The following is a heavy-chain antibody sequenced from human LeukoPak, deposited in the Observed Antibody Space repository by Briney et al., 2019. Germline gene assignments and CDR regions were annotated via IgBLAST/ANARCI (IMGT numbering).Heavy chain of an antibody. CDR2: IRQDGSSI. CDR1: GFTFSDHW. V-gene: IGHV3-7*01. Sequence: PGGSLRPSCAASGFTFSDHWMSWVRQAPGKGLEGVANIRQDGSSIFYADSVKGRFTISRDNAKNSVFLQMDNLTPDDTAVYYCARAVDLADYWGQGTLVTVSS. J-gene: IGHJ4*02. CDR3: ARAVDLADY.